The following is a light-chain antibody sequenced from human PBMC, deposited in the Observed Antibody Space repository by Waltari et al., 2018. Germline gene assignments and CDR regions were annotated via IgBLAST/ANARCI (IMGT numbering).Light chain of an antibody. CDR2: GAS. CDR1: PSVSRF. V-gene: IGKV3-20*01. J-gene: IGKJ1*01. Sequence: DIVLTQSPATLSLPPGERGTLSCRASPSVSRFLAWYQQKPGQAPRLLIYGASTRATGIPDRFSGSGSGTDFSLTISRLEPEDFAVYYCQKYDRLPATFGQGTKVEIK. CDR3: QKYDRLPAT.